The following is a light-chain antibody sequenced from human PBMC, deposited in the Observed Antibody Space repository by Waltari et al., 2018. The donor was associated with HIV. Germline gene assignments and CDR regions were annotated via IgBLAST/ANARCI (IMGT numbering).Light chain of an antibody. CDR2: GVS. V-gene: IGLV2-14*01. CDR1: SSDVGVYDY. J-gene: IGLJ3*02. Sequence: QSALTQPASVSGSPGQSITISCTGTSSDVGVYDYVSWYQQHPGKAPKLMIFGVSYRPSGVSSRFSGSKSGNTASLTISGLRAEDEADYYCSSYTTSSTLVVFGGGTRLTVL. CDR3: SSYTTSSTLVV.